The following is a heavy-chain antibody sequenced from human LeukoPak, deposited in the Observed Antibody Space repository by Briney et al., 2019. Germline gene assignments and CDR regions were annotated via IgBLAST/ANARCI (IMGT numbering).Heavy chain of an antibody. D-gene: IGHD6-13*01. Sequence: GGSLRLSCAASGFTFSSSAMHWVRQAPGKGLEWMAIISYDGSSKYYADSVKGRFTISRDNSKNTLYLQMNSLRAEDTAVYYCARRGIVAAGDDYWGQGTLVTVSS. V-gene: IGHV3-30*01. CDR3: ARRGIVAAGDDY. CDR2: ISYDGSSK. CDR1: GFTFSSSA. J-gene: IGHJ4*02.